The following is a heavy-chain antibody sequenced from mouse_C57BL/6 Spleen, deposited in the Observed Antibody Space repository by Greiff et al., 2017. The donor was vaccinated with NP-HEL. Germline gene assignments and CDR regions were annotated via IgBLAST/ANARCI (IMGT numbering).Heavy chain of an antibody. D-gene: IGHD2-1*01. CDR3: VRGGNYVYFDV. V-gene: IGHV10-1*01. CDR2: IRSKSNNYAT. CDR1: GFSFNTYA. J-gene: IGHJ1*03. Sequence: EVQRVESGGGLVQPKGSLKLSCAASGFSFNTYAMNWVRQAPGKGLEWVARIRSKSNNYATYYADSVKDRFTISRDDSESMLYLQMNNLKTEDTAMYYCVRGGNYVYFDVWGTGTTVTVSS.